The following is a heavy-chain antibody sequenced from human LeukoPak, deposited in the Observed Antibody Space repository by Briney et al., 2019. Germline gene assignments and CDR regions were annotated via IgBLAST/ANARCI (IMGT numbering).Heavy chain of an antibody. J-gene: IGHJ4*02. CDR3: ASPYSGYDYNFDH. CDR2: ISSNGGST. D-gene: IGHD5-12*01. V-gene: IGHV3-64D*06. CDR1: GFTFSSYA. Sequence: PGGSLRLSCSASGFTFSSYAMHWVRQAPGKGLEYASSISSNGGSTYYADSVKGRFTISRDNSKNTLFLQMSSLRTEDTAVYYCASPYSGYDYNFDHWGQGTLVTVSS.